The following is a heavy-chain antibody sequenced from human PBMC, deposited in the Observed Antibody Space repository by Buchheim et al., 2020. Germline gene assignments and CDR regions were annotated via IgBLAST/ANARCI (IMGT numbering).Heavy chain of an antibody. CDR1: GFTFSSYA. J-gene: IGHJ6*02. CDR2: ISGSGGST. CDR3: AKGGLYGGNSVLLYYYGMDV. V-gene: IGHV3-23*01. D-gene: IGHD4-23*01. Sequence: EVQLLESGGGLVQPGGSLRLSCAASGFTFSSYAMSWVRQAPGKGLEWVSAISGSGGSTYYADSVKGRFTISRDTSKNTLSLPMNSLRAEDTAVYYCAKGGLYGGNSVLLYYYGMDVWGQGTT.